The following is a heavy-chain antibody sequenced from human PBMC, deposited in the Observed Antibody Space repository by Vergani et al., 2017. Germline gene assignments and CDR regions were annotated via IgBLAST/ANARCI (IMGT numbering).Heavy chain of an antibody. D-gene: IGHD2-2*01. V-gene: IGHV1-69*01. J-gene: IGHJ3*02. CDR1: GGTFSSYA. CDR2: IIPIFGTA. Sequence: QVQLVQSGAEVKKPGSSVKVSSKASGGTFSSYAISWVRQAPGQGLEWMGGIIPIFGTANYAQKFQGRVTITADESTSTAYMELSSLRSEDTAVYYWARNRDIVVVPAAMDIWGQGTMVTVSS. CDR3: ARNRDIVVVPAAMDI.